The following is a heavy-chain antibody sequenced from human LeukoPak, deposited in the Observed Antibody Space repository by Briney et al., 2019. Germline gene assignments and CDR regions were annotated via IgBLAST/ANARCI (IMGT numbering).Heavy chain of an antibody. Sequence: VGAQRLSCAASGFNLSSYSMNWVRQAPGKGLKWVSSISSSSSYIYYADSVKGRFTISRDNAKNSLYLQMNSLRAEDTAVYYCARDFNADAFDIWGQGTMVTVSS. CDR2: ISSSSSYI. CDR1: GFNLSSYS. J-gene: IGHJ3*02. CDR3: ARDFNADAFDI. V-gene: IGHV3-21*01.